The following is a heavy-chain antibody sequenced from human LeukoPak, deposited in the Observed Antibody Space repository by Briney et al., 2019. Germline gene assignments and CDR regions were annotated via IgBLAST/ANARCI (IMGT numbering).Heavy chain of an antibody. CDR1: GFTFSSYS. CDR2: ISSSSSNI. D-gene: IGHD3-10*01. J-gene: IGHJ4*02. V-gene: IGHV3-21*01. CDR3: ARESYGSGSYYNRGPPDY. Sequence: PGGSLRLSCAASGFTFSSYSMNWVRQAPGKGLEWVSSISSSSSNIYYADSVKGRFTISRDNAKNSLYLQMNSLRAEDTAVYYCARESYGSGSYYNRGPPDYWGQGTLGTVSS.